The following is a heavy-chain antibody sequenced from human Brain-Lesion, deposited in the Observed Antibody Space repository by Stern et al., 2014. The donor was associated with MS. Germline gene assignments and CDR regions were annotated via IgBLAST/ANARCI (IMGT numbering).Heavy chain of an antibody. V-gene: IGHV4-31*03. J-gene: IGHJ4*02. CDR3: ARGARYSDSSGYYFYFDY. CDR2: IYYTGSA. D-gene: IGHD3-22*01. CDR1: GGSINSGGYY. Sequence: VQLVESGPGLVKPSQTLPLTCTVSGGSINSGGYYWSWFRPYPGKGLEGIGYIYYTGSAYYDPSLKSRLSMSIDTSKNQFSLNLNSVTAADTAVYYCARGARYSDSSGYYFYFDYWGQGTLVTVSS.